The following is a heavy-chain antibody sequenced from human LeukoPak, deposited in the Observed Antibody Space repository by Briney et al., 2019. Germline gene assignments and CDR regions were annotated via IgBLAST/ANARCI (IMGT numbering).Heavy chain of an antibody. J-gene: IGHJ4*02. V-gene: IGHV3-30*04. CDR3: ASSPDYYDSSGLSHY. CDR2: ISYDGSNK. CDR1: GFTFSSYA. D-gene: IGHD3-22*01. Sequence: PGGSLRLSCAASGFTFSSYAMHWVRQAPGKGLEWVAVISYDGSNKYYADSVKGRFTISRDNSKNTLYLQMNSLRAEDTAVYYCASSPDYYDSSGLSHYWGQGTLVTVSS.